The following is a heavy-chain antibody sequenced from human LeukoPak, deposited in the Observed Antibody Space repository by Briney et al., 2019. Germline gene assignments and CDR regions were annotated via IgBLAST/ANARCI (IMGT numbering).Heavy chain of an antibody. Sequence: PGGSLRLSCAASGFTFSSYSMNWVRQAPGKGLEWVSSISSSSSYIYYADSVKGRFTISRDNAKNSLYLQMNSLRAEDTAVYYCARDFRDGYNSYYFDYWGQGTLVTVSS. D-gene: IGHD5-24*01. J-gene: IGHJ4*02. V-gene: IGHV3-21*01. CDR3: ARDFRDGYNSYYFDY. CDR2: ISSSSSYI. CDR1: GFTFSSYS.